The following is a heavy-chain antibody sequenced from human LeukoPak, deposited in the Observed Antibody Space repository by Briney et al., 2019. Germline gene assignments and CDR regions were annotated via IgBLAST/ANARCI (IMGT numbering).Heavy chain of an antibody. D-gene: IGHD2-2*01. J-gene: IGHJ6*03. V-gene: IGHV1-2*02. CDR2: INPNSGGT. Sequence: ASVKVSCKASGYTFTGYYMHWVRQAPGQGLEWMGWINPNSGGTNYAQKFQGRVTMTRDTSVSTAYMELSRLRSDDTAVYYCGIVVVPAATYYYYYYMDVWGKGTTVTISS. CDR1: GYTFTGYY. CDR3: GIVVVPAATYYYYYYMDV.